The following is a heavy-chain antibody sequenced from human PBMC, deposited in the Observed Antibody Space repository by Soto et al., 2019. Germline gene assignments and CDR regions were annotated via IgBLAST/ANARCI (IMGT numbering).Heavy chain of an antibody. J-gene: IGHJ6*03. CDR3: STDGRYRYCSGSSCSLPDDYYYYYMDV. CDR2: IKSTTDGGTT. Sequence: EVQLVESGGGLVKPGGSLRLSCAASGFTFSNAWMSWVRQAPGKGLEWVGRIKSTTDGGTTDYAAPVKGRFTISRDDLKTTLYLQMNRLKTGDTHVYYCSTDGRYRYCSGSSCSLPDDYYYYYMDVWGKGTTVTVAS. V-gene: IGHV3-15*01. CDR1: GFTFSNAW. D-gene: IGHD2-15*01.